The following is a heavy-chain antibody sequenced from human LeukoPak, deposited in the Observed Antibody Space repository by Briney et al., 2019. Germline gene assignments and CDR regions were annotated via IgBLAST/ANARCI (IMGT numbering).Heavy chain of an antibody. CDR2: ISGSGDST. Sequence: GGSLRLSCAASGFTFSSYAMSWVRQAPGKGLDWVSAISGSGDSTFYADSVKGRFAISRDNSKNTLYLQMNSLRAEDTAVYYCAKDRNRVTMVRGVISYAMDVWGQGTTVTLSS. D-gene: IGHD3-10*01. J-gene: IGHJ6*02. V-gene: IGHV3-23*01. CDR3: AKDRNRVTMVRGVISYAMDV. CDR1: GFTFSSYA.